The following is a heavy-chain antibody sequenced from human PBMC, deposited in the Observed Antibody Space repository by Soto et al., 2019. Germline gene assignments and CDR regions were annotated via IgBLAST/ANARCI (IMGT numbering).Heavy chain of an antibody. Sequence: GGSLRLSCATSDFTFRNYWMNWVRQAPGKGLEWVANIKPDGSATNYVDSVKGRFTISRDNVRNSVSLQMNSLRIEDTAVYFCFGGNGGPQWGQGTLVTVSS. CDR1: DFTFRNYW. CDR2: IKPDGSAT. D-gene: IGHD3-16*01. CDR3: FGGNGGPQ. V-gene: IGHV3-7*03. J-gene: IGHJ4*02.